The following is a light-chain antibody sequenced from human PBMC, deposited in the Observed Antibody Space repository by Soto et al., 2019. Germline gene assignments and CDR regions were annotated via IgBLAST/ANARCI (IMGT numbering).Light chain of an antibody. Sequence: DIQMTQSPSSVSASVGDRVTITCRASQDISTWLAWYQQKPGKAPKLLIYAASILQSGVPARFSGSGSGTDFTLTISSLQPEDFATYYCQQANSLYSFGQGTKVEI. CDR1: QDISTW. V-gene: IGKV1-12*01. CDR2: AAS. CDR3: QQANSLYS. J-gene: IGKJ2*01.